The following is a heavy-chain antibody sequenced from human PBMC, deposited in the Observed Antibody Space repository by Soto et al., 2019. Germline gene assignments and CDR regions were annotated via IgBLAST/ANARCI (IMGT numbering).Heavy chain of an antibody. D-gene: IGHD3-10*01. V-gene: IGHV3-7*01. Sequence: GGSLRLSCAASGFTFGSYWMSWVRQAPGKGLEWLATIRPDGNEINYVDSVKGRFTISGDNAKNSLFLQMNSLRHDDTAVYYCGTDQWGGAFDIGGQGTTVTVSS. CDR1: GFTFGSYW. CDR2: IRPDGNEI. J-gene: IGHJ3*02. CDR3: GTDQWGGAFDI.